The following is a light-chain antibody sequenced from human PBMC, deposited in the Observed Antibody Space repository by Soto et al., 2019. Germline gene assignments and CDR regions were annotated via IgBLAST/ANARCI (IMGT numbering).Light chain of an antibody. Sequence: QSALTQPASVSGSPGQSITISCTGTSSDVGGYNYVSWYQQHPCKAPKLMIYEASNRPSGVSNRFSGSKSGNTASLTISGLQAEDEADYYCSSYTSSSTLDVFGTGTKVTVL. CDR2: EAS. V-gene: IGLV2-14*01. CDR1: SSDVGGYNY. J-gene: IGLJ1*01. CDR3: SSYTSSSTLDV.